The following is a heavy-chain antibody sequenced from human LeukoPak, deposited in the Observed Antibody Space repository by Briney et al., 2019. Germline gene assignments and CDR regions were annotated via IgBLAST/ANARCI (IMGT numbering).Heavy chain of an antibody. V-gene: IGHV3-7*01. CDR1: GLTFSNYW. CDR3: ASSRSSGYSDVLDY. CDR2: IKRDGSEK. D-gene: IGHD3-22*01. J-gene: IGHJ4*02. Sequence: GGSLRLSCAASGLTFSNYWMNWIRQAPGKGLEWVANIKRDGSEKYFVDSVKGRLTISRDNARNSLFLQMNSLRAEDTAVYYCASSRSSGYSDVLDYWGQGTLVTVSS.